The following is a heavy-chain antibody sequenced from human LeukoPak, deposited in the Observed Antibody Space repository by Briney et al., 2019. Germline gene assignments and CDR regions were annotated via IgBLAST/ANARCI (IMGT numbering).Heavy chain of an antibody. CDR2: INPNSGVT. Sequence: GASVKVSCKASGYTFTGYSMHWVRQAPGQGLEWMGWINPNSGVTNYAQEFQGRVTMTRDTSISTAYMELSRLRSDDTAVYFCARGGVVDAFDIWGQDTMVTVSS. V-gene: IGHV1-2*02. CDR3: ARGGVVDAFDI. J-gene: IGHJ3*02. D-gene: IGHD3-3*01. CDR1: GYTFTGYS.